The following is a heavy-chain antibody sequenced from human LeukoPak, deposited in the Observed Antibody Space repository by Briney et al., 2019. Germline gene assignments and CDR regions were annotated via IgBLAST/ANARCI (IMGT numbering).Heavy chain of an antibody. J-gene: IGHJ4*02. D-gene: IGHD5-12*01. Sequence: SETLSLTCTVSGDPIRSYYWSWIRQPPGKGLEWIGYIYYSGSTNYNPSLKSRVTISVDTSKNQFSLKLTSVTAADTAVYYCARLGGYEDYWGQGTLVTVSS. CDR3: ARLGGYEDY. CDR2: IYYSGST. CDR1: GDPIRSYY. V-gene: IGHV4-59*01.